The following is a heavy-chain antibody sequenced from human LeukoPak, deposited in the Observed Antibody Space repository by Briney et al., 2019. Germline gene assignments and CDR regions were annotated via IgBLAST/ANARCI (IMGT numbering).Heavy chain of an antibody. D-gene: IGHD3-22*01. CDR1: GFTFSSYS. J-gene: IGHJ3*02. CDR3: ARAQTDYYDSSGYYYFDAFDI. V-gene: IGHV3-21*01. Sequence: GGSLRLSCAASGFTFSSYSMNWVRQAPGKGLEWVSSISSSSSYIYYADSVKGRFTISRDNAKNSLYLQMNSLRAEDTAVYYCARAQTDYYDSSGYYYFDAFDIWGQGRMVTVSS. CDR2: ISSSSSYI.